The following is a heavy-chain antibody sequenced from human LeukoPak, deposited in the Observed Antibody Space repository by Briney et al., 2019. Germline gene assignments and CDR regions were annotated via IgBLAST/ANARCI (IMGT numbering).Heavy chain of an antibody. J-gene: IGHJ4*02. CDR1: GFTFNSYS. CDR3: ASSGSNPYFDY. V-gene: IGHV3-21*01. Sequence: GGSLRLSCAASGFTFNSYSMNWVRQAPGKGLEWVSSISSSSSYIYYADSVKGRFTTSRDNAKNSLYLQMNSLRAEDTAVYYCASSGSNPYFDYWGQGTLVTVSS. D-gene: IGHD4-23*01. CDR2: ISSSSSYI.